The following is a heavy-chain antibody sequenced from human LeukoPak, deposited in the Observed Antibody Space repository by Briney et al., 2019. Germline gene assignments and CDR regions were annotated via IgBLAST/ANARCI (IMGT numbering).Heavy chain of an antibody. CDR1: GGSFSGYY. Sequence: PSETLSLTCAVYGGSFSGYYWGWIRQPPGKGLEWIGSIYYSGSIYFSGSSDYNPSLKSRVTISVDTSKNQFSLKLSSVTAADTAVYYCARASSGWYPGRYYYYYMDVWGKGTTVTASS. CDR2: IYYSGSIYFSGSS. CDR3: ARASSGWYPGRYYYYYMDV. D-gene: IGHD6-19*01. J-gene: IGHJ6*03. V-gene: IGHV4-34*01.